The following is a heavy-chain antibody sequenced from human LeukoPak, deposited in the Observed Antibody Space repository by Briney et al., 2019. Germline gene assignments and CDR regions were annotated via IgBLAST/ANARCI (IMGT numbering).Heavy chain of an antibody. CDR2: ISSNGGST. V-gene: IGHV3-64D*06. D-gene: IGHD1-1*01. J-gene: IGHJ4*02. Sequence: PGGSLRLSCSASGFTFSSYAMHWVRQAPGKGLEYASAISSNGGSTYYADSVKGRFTISRDNSKNTLYLQMSSLRAEDTAVYYCVKGGDWNDVAGYWGQGTLVTVSS. CDR1: GFTFSSYA. CDR3: VKGGDWNDVAGY.